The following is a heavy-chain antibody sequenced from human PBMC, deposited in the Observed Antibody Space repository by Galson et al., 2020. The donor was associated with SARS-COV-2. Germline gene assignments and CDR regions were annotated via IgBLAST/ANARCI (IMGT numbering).Heavy chain of an antibody. J-gene: IGHJ4*02. CDR1: GFTFSSYS. V-gene: IGHV3-21*01. Sequence: NSGGSMRLSCVASGFTFSSYSMNWVRQAPGKGLEWVSSISSSSSYIYYANSVKGRFTIARDNAKNSLYLQMNSLRAEDTAVYYCARLHPDYGDSGVHLDYWGQGTLVTVSA. D-gene: IGHD4-17*01. CDR3: ARLHPDYGDSGVHLDY. CDR2: ISSSSSYI.